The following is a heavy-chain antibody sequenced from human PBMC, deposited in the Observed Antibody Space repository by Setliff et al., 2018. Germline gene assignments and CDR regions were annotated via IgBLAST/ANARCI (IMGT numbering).Heavy chain of an antibody. D-gene: IGHD3-10*01. CDR1: GFTVSAYD. Sequence: GGSLRLSCAASGFTVSAYDMSWVRQAPGKGLEWVSLLDNDGSTYYADSVKGRFTISRGNSKNTLYLQMSSLRTEDTAVYYCVGAGTYSYWGQGTLVTVSS. J-gene: IGHJ4*02. CDR2: LDNDGST. CDR3: VGAGTYSY. V-gene: IGHV3-53*01.